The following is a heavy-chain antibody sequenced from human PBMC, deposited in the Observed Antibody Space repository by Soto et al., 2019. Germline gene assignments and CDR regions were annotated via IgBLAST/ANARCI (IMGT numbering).Heavy chain of an antibody. J-gene: IGHJ5*02. D-gene: IGHD3-9*01. Sequence: SETLSLTCTVSGGSISSSSYYWGWIRQPPGKGLEWIGSIYYSGSTYYNPSLKSRVTISVDTSKNQFSLKLSSVTAADTAVYYCARPVYDILTGYYHWFDPCGQGTLVTVSS. CDR1: GGSISSSSYY. CDR2: IYYSGST. V-gene: IGHV4-39*01. CDR3: ARPVYDILTGYYHWFDP.